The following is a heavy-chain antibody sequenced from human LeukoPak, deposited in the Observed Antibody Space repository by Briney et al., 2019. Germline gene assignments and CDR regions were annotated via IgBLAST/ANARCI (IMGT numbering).Heavy chain of an antibody. J-gene: IGHJ5*02. CDR3: ASGSSFGVITFWFDP. CDR1: GGSISSSSYY. Sequence: SETLSLTCTVSGGSISSSSYYWGWIRQPPGKGLEWIGSIYYSGSTYYNPSLKSRVTISVDTSKNQFSLKLSSVTAADTAVYYRASGSSFGVITFWFDPWGQGTLVTVSS. D-gene: IGHD3-22*01. CDR2: IYYSGST. V-gene: IGHV4-39*01.